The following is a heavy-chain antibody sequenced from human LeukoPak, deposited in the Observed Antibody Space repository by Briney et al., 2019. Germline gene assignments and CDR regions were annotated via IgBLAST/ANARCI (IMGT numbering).Heavy chain of an antibody. V-gene: IGHV3-11*04. CDR2: ISSSGTTI. CDR1: GFTFSDYY. Sequence: GGSLRLSCAASGFTFSDYYMNWIRQAPGKGLEWVSYISSSGTTIYYAERRFTISRDNAKNSLYLLMNSLRAEDTAIYYCARGYCSGGSCYGGDYWGQGTLVTVSS. J-gene: IGHJ4*02. D-gene: IGHD2-15*01. CDR3: ARGYCSGGSCYGGDY.